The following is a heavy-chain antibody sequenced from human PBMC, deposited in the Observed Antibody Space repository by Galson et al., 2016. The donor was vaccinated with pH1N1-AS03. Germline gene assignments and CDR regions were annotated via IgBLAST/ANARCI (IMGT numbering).Heavy chain of an antibody. CDR3: ARGDTIFGVVINEFDV. V-gene: IGHV4-59*01. CDR1: GDSMSGYW. Sequence: LSLTCVVSGDSMSGYWWNWIRQPPGKGLEWIGYFYYSGSANYNPSLKSRVPILLDKSKNQFSLELSSVTAADKAVYDSARGDTIFGVVINEFDVLGQGTKVTVAS. CDR2: FYYSGSA. J-gene: IGHJ3*01. D-gene: IGHD3-3*01.